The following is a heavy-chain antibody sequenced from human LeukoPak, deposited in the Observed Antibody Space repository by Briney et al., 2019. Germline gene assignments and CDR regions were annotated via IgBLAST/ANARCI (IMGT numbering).Heavy chain of an antibody. CDR1: GFTFSSYG. Sequence: QSGGSLRLXCAASGFTFSSYGMHWVRQAPGKGLEWVAVIWYDGSNKYYADSVKGRFTISRDNSKNTLYLQMNSLRAEDTAVYYCAKEGVYSSSSKGIAVAGTDYWGQGTLVTVSS. CDR2: IWYDGSNK. J-gene: IGHJ4*02. D-gene: IGHD6-19*01. V-gene: IGHV3-33*06. CDR3: AKEGVYSSSSKGIAVAGTDY.